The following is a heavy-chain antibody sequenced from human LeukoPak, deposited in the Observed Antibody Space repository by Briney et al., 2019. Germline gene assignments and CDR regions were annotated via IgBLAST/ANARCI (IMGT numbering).Heavy chain of an antibody. CDR2: IYYSGST. CDR3: ARLPNCNSTSCYRGAFDI. Sequence: SETLSLTCTVSGGSINNYYWSRIRQPPGKGLEWIGYIYYSGSTNYNPSLKSRVTISVDTSKNQFSLKLSSVTAADTAVYYCARLPNCNSTSCYRGAFDIWGQGTMVTVSS. J-gene: IGHJ3*02. CDR1: GGSINNYY. D-gene: IGHD2-2*01. V-gene: IGHV4-59*08.